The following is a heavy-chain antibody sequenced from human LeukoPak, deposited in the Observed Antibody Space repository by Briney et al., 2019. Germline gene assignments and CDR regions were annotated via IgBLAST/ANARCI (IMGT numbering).Heavy chain of an antibody. J-gene: IGHJ3*02. CDR3: AKDEVGAFDI. CDR2: ISYDGSNK. Sequence: GGSLRPSCAASGFTFSSYGMHWVCQAPGKGLEWVAVISYDGSNKYYADSVKGRFTISRDDSKNTLYLQMNSLRAEDTAVYYCAKDEVGAFDIWGQGTMVTVSS. CDR1: GFTFSSYG. V-gene: IGHV3-30*18. D-gene: IGHD1-26*01.